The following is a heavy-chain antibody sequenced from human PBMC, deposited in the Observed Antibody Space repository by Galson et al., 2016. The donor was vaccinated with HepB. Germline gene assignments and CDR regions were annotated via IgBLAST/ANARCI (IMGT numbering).Heavy chain of an antibody. J-gene: IGHJ4*02. CDR1: GFTFSTYA. CDR3: AKDATGSYFSPYYFDH. Sequence: SLRLSCAASGFTFSTYAMHWVRQAPGKGLEWVALTSSDEVYKFYADSMKGRFTISRDNSQKTVYLQMNNLRAEDTAVYYCAKDATGSYFSPYYFDHWGQGTLVTVSS. D-gene: IGHD1-26*01. V-gene: IGHV3-30*18. CDR2: TSSDEVYK.